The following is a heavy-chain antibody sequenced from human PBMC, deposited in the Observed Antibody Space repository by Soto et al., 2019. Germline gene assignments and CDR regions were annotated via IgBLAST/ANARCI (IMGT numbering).Heavy chain of an antibody. CDR2: IKSDGSST. CDR1: GFIFSSHW. V-gene: IGHV3-74*01. D-gene: IGHD2-8*02. CDR3: ARDLPEVLNRTDHPMFDY. J-gene: IGHJ4*02. Sequence: GGSLRLSCADSGFIFSSHWMHWVRQDPVRGLVWVARIKSDGSSTAYADSVKGRFTISRDNAKNTLYLQMNSLRVEDTAVYYCARDLPEVLNRTDHPMFDYWGQGTLVTVSS.